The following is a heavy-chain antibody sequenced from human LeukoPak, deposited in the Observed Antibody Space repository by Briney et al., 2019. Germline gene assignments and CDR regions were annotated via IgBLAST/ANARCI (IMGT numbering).Heavy chain of an antibody. V-gene: IGHV4-59*01. Sequence: KPSETLSLTCTVSGGSISSYYWSWIRQPPGKGQEWIGYIYYSGSTNYNPSLKSRVTISVDTSKNQFSLKLSSVTAADTAVYYCASLGYYDSSGSDDYWGQGTLVTVSS. D-gene: IGHD3-22*01. CDR1: GGSISSYY. CDR2: IYYSGST. CDR3: ASLGYYDSSGSDDY. J-gene: IGHJ4*02.